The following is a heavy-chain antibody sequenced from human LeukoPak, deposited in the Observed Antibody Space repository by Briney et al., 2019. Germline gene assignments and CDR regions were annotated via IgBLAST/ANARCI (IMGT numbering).Heavy chain of an antibody. CDR2: MRYDGSNK. D-gene: IGHD3-9*01. Sequence: GGSLRLSCAASGFTFSSYGMHWVRQAPGKGLEWVAFMRYDGSNKYYEDSVKGRFTISRDNSKNTVYLQMNSLRPEDTAVYYCAKDRDILTGYYKGYWGQGTLVTVSS. CDR1: GFTFSSYG. J-gene: IGHJ4*02. CDR3: AKDRDILTGYYKGY. V-gene: IGHV3-30*02.